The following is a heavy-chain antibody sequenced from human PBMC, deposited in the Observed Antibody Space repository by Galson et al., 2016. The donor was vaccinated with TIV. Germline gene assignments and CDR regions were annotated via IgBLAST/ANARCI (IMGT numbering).Heavy chain of an antibody. D-gene: IGHD5-18*01. CDR3: ARDRSGYTYGYEFAYSDL. CDR2: ISSGRSSTI. V-gene: IGHV3-48*01. CDR1: GFTFSGYS. Sequence: SLRLSCAASGFTFSGYSMDWVRQAPGKGLEWLSYISSGRSSTIHYADSVKGRFTISRDNARNSLHLQMTSLRAEDTAVYYCARDRSGYTYGYEFAYSDLWCRGTLVVVSS. J-gene: IGHJ2*01.